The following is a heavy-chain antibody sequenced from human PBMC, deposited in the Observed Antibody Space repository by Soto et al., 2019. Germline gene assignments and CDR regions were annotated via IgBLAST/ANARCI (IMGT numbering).Heavy chain of an antibody. Sequence: EVQLVESGGNLVQPGGSLRLSCAASGVRFSIYSMNWVRQAPGKGLEWSAYITSDTKTIKYADSVKGRFTISRDNGKNSVYLQMNSLRDEDTAVYYCARSVEGHFDYWGQGTVVTVSA. D-gene: IGHD6-19*01. CDR3: ARSVEGHFDY. CDR2: ITSDTKTI. V-gene: IGHV3-48*02. J-gene: IGHJ4*02. CDR1: GVRFSIYS.